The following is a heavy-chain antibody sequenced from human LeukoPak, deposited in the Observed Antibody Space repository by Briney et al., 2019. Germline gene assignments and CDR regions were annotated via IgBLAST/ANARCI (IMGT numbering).Heavy chain of an antibody. CDR1: GGSFSGYY. Sequence: SETLSLTCAVYGGSFSGYYWSWIRQPPGKGLEWIGEINHSGSTNYNPSLKSRVTISVDTSKNQFSLKLSSVTAADTAVYYCARLGLVGGRAVYWGQGTLVTVSS. CDR2: INHSGST. V-gene: IGHV4-34*01. D-gene: IGHD3-16*01. J-gene: IGHJ4*02. CDR3: ARLGLVGGRAVY.